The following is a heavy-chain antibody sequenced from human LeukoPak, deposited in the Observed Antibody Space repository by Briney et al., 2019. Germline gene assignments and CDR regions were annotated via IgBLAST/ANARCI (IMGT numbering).Heavy chain of an antibody. CDR1: GFTFSTFA. V-gene: IGHV3-23*01. J-gene: IGHJ4*02. CDR3: TTYRQVLLPFES. D-gene: IGHD2-8*02. CDR2: IFPSGGEI. Sequence: GGSLRLSCAASGFTFSTFAMIWVRQPPGEGLEWVSSIFPSGGEIHYADSVRGRFTISRDNSKSTLSLQMNSLRAEDTAIYYCTTYRQVLLPFESWGQGTLVTVSS.